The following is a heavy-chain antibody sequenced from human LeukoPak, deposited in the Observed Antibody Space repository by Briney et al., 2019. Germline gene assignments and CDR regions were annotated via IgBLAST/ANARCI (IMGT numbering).Heavy chain of an antibody. J-gene: IGHJ4*02. V-gene: IGHV4-4*07. D-gene: IGHD1-26*01. Sequence: PSETLSLTCTVSGGSISSYYWRWIRQPAGKGLEWIGRIYTSGGTNYNPSLKSRVTISIDTSKNQFSLNLNSVTAVDTAVYYCASPCSGTYSYFDCWGQGTLVTVSS. CDR1: GGSISSYY. CDR3: ASPCSGTYSYFDC. CDR2: IYTSGGT.